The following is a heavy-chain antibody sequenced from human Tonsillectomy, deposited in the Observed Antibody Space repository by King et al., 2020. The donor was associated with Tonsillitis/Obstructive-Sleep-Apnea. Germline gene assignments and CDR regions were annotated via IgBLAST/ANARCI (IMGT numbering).Heavy chain of an antibody. D-gene: IGHD4-23*01. CDR3: ARVSRDYGGNSAFDY. J-gene: IGHJ4*02. CDR1: GFTFNNYN. Sequence: VQLVESGGGLVKPGGSLRLSCAASGFTFNNYNMIWVRQAPGKGLEWVSSITSNNNYIYYADSVKGRFTISRDNAKNSLYLQMNSLRAEDTAVYYCARVSRDYGGNSAFDYWGQGTLVTVSS. CDR2: ITSNNNYI. V-gene: IGHV3-21*01.